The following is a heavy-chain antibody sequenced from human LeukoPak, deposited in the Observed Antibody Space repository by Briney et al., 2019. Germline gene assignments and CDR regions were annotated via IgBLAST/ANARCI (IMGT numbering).Heavy chain of an antibody. CDR3: AKDIVVVPAATPFDY. D-gene: IGHD2-2*01. CDR2: IRYDGSNK. Sequence: GSLRLSCAASGFTFSSYGMHWVRQAPGKGLEWVAFIRYDGSNKYYADSVKGRFTISRDNSKNTLYLQMNSLRAEDTAVYYCAKDIVVVPAATPFDYWGQGTLVTVSS. V-gene: IGHV3-30*02. J-gene: IGHJ4*02. CDR1: GFTFSSYG.